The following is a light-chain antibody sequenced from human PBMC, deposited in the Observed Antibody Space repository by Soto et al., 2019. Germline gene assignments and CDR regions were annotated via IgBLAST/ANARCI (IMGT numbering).Light chain of an antibody. CDR2: EGS. CDR1: SSDVGSYNL. CDR3: CSYAGSSTVV. V-gene: IGLV2-23*01. J-gene: IGLJ2*01. Sequence: QSVLTQPASVSGSPGQSITISCTGTSSDVGSYNLVSWYQQHPGKAPKLMIYEGSKRPSGVSNRFSGSKSSNTASLTISGLQAEDDADYYCCSYAGSSTVVFGGGTQLTVL.